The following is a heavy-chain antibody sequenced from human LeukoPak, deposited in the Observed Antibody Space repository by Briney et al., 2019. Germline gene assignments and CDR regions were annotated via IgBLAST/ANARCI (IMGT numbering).Heavy chain of an antibody. J-gene: IGHJ4*02. D-gene: IGHD1-26*01. CDR3: GRDEDGVLGPTRDQ. V-gene: IGHV4-39*02. CDR2: IYYSGST. Sequence: PSETLSLTCTVSGGSISSSSYYWGWIRQPPGKGLEWIGSIYYSGSTYYNPSLKSRVTISVDTSKNQFSLKLRSVTAADTAVYYCGRDEDGVLGPTRDQWGQGTLVTVSS. CDR1: GGSISSSSYY.